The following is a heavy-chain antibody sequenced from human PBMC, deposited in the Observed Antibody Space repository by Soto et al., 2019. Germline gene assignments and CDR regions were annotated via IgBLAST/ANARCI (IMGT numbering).Heavy chain of an antibody. J-gene: IGHJ6*02. CDR1: GYSFTSYW. CDR2: IYTGDSDT. Sequence: GESLKISCKGSGYSFTSYWIGWVRQMPGKGLEWMGIIYTGDSDTRYSPSFQGQVTISADKSISTAYLQWSSLKASDTAMYYCARCYRRAAAGLLGGMDVWGQGATVTVSS. D-gene: IGHD6-13*01. CDR3: ARCYRRAAAGLLGGMDV. V-gene: IGHV5-51*01.